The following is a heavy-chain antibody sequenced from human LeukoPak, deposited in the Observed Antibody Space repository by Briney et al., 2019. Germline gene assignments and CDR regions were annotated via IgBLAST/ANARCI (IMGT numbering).Heavy chain of an antibody. CDR2: IIQDGSER. D-gene: IGHD3-16*01. J-gene: IGHJ3*01. CDR3: AREGASTISHAFDV. Sequence: GGALRLSCAASGFPFSTFWMTWVRQAPGKGLEWVANIIQDGSERYYVGSVKGRFTISRDNAKNSLFLQMNSLRAEDTAVYYCAREGASTISHAFDVWGQGTMVTVSS. V-gene: IGHV3-7*01. CDR1: GFPFSTFW.